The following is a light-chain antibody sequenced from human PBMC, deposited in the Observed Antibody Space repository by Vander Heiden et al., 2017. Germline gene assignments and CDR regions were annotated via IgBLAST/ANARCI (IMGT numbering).Light chain of an antibody. Sequence: QSVLTQPPSASGTPGPRVTISCSGSSSDIGGNTVNWYQQLPGSAPKLLIFGNHQRPSGVPDRFSGSKSGTSASLAISGLQSDDEAHYYCAARDDSLNGVVFGGGTKLTVL. V-gene: IGLV1-44*01. CDR1: SSDIGGNT. CDR3: AARDDSLNGVV. CDR2: GNH. J-gene: IGLJ2*01.